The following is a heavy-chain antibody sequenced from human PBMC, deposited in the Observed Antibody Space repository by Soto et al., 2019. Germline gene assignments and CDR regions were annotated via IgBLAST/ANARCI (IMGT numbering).Heavy chain of an antibody. J-gene: IGHJ4*02. Sequence: PVGSLRLSCAASGFTFSSYWMHWVRQAPGKGLVWVSRINDDGRSTSYADSVKGRFTMSRDNAQNTLYLEMNSLRAEDTAVYYCARDVRPQSFDYWGQGTLVAVSS. CDR3: ARDVRPQSFDY. V-gene: IGHV3-74*01. CDR1: GFTFSSYW. CDR2: INDDGRST. D-gene: IGHD1-1*01.